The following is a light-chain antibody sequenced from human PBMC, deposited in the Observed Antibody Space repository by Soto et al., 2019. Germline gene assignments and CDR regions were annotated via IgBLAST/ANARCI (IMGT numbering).Light chain of an antibody. J-gene: IGLJ3*02. CDR2: EVS. V-gene: IGLV2-14*01. CDR3: SSFSMGSPWV. Sequence: QSALTQPASVSGSPGQSITISCTGTRSDVGAYNFVSWYQQHPGKAPKLMIYEVSNRPSGVSNRFSGSKSGNTASLTISGLQAEDEADYYCSSFSMGSPWVFGGGTKVTVL. CDR1: RSDVGAYNF.